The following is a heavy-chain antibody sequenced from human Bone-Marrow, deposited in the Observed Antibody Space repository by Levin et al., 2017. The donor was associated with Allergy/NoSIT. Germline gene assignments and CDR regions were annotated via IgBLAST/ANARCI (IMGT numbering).Heavy chain of an antibody. D-gene: IGHD1-7*01. CDR3: ARVSGELLDS. V-gene: IGHV3-74*01. Sequence: GGSLRLSCAASGFTFSTYWMHWVRQAPGKGLVWVSRIDSDGSDTKYADSVKGRFTISRDNAKNTLYLHMNSLRAEDTAVYYCARVSGELLDSWGQGTLVTVSS. CDR1: GFTFSTYW. J-gene: IGHJ4*02. CDR2: IDSDGSDT.